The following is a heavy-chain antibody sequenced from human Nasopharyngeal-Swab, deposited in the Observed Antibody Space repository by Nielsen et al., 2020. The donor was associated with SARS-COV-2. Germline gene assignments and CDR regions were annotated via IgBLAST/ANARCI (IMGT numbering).Heavy chain of an antibody. CDR2: ISSSTSTI. J-gene: IGHJ6*03. Sequence: WIRQPPGKGLEWVSYISSSTSTIYYADSVKGRFTISRDNSKNTLYLQMNSLRAEDTAVYYCAKDRGGWGYSRPLTDYYYYYYMDVWGKGTTVTVSS. V-gene: IGHV3-48*01. CDR3: AKDRGGWGYSRPLTDYYYYYYMDV. D-gene: IGHD6-13*01.